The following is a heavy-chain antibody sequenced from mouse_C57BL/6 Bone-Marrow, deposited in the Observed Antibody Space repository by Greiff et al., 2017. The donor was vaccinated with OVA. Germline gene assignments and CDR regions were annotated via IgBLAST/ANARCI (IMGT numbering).Heavy chain of an antibody. Sequence: VQLKQPGPELVKPGASVKLSCKASGYSFTGYYMNWVKQSPEKSLEWIGEINPSTGGTTYNQKFKAKATLTVDKSSSTAYMQLKSLTSEDSAVDYCASSYYDYDEAYWGQGTLVTVSA. V-gene: IGHV1-42*01. CDR2: INPSTGGT. CDR1: GYSFTGYY. J-gene: IGHJ3*01. D-gene: IGHD2-4*01. CDR3: ASSYYDYDEAY.